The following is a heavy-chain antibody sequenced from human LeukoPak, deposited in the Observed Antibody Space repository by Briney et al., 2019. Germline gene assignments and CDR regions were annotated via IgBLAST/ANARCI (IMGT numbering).Heavy chain of an antibody. CDR2: ISGSGGSA. V-gene: IGHV3-23*01. CDR3: AKGSVVVVAATSDY. D-gene: IGHD2-15*01. J-gene: IGHJ4*02. Sequence: PGGSLRLSCAASGFTFSSYAMSWVRQAPGKGLEWVSAISGSGGSAYYADSVKGRFTISRDNSKNTLYLQVNSLRAEDTAVYYCAKGSVVVVAATSDYWGQGTLVTVSS. CDR1: GFTFSSYA.